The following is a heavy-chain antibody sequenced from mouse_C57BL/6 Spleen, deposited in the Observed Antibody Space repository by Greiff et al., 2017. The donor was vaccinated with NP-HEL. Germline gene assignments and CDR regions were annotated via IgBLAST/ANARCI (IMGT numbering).Heavy chain of an antibody. D-gene: IGHD2-10*02. CDR3: ARGGYGQAMDY. CDR1: GYTFTSYW. CDR2: IDPSDSYT. V-gene: IGHV1-69*01. J-gene: IGHJ4*01. Sequence: QVQLQQPGAELVMPGASVKLSCKASGYTFTSYWMHWVKQRPGQGLEWIGEIDPSDSYTNYNQKFKGKSTLTVDKSSSTAYMQLSSLTSEDSAVYSCARGGYGQAMDYGGQGTSVTVSS.